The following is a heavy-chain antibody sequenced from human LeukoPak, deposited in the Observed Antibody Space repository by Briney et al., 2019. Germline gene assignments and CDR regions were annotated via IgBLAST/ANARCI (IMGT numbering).Heavy chain of an antibody. J-gene: IGHJ4*02. V-gene: IGHV4-59*11. CDR1: GGSISSHY. Sequence: RASETLSLTCTVSGGSISSHYWSWIRQPPGKGLEWIGYIYYSGSTNYNPSLKSRVTISVDTSKNQFSLKLSSVTAADTAVYYCARSGYSSGWYFDYWGLGTLVTVSS. CDR2: IYYSGST. CDR3: ARSGYSSGWYFDY. D-gene: IGHD6-19*01.